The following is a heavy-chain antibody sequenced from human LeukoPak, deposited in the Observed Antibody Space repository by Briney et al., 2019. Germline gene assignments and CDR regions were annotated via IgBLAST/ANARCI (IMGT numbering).Heavy chain of an antibody. CDR2: ITTSNYI. Sequence: PGGSLRLSCVVSGFTLSSNRVIWVRQAPGKGLEWVLSITTSNYIFYADSVKGRFTISRDNAKNSLYLQMNGLRAEDTAVYYCVREQARGCGFDYWGQGTLVTVSS. J-gene: IGHJ4*02. V-gene: IGHV3-21*01. CDR1: GFTLSSNR. D-gene: IGHD2-21*01. CDR3: VREQARGCGFDY.